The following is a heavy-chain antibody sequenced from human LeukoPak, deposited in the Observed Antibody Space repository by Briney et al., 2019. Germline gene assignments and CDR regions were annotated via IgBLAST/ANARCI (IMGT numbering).Heavy chain of an antibody. CDR2: LIPLFGAV. CDR1: GGTISSYT. J-gene: IGHJ4*02. CDR3: ARGHSGGSYAY. V-gene: IGHV1-69*13. D-gene: IGHD1-26*01. Sequence: GASVKVSCKASGGTISSYTITWVRQAPGQGLEWMGGLIPLFGAVNYAQKFQGRFTITADEYTSTAFMDLSSLTSEDTAVYYCARGHSGGSYAYWGQGTLVIVSS.